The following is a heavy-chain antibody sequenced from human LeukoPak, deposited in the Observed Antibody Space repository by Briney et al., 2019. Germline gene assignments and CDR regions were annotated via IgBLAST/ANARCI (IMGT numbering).Heavy chain of an antibody. CDR1: GGTFSSYA. CDR3: AVHDYGDDIDY. V-gene: IGHV1-69*06. CDR2: IIPIFGTA. J-gene: IGHJ4*02. D-gene: IGHD4-17*01. Sequence: SVKVSYKASGGTFSSYAISWVRQAPGQGLEWMGGIIPIFGTANYAQKFQGRVTITADKSTSTAYMELSSLRSEDTAVYYCAVHDYGDDIDYWGQGTLVTVSS.